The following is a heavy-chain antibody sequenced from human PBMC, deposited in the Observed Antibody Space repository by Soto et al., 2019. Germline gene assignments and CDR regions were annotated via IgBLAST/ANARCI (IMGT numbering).Heavy chain of an antibody. CDR1: GFTFSSYA. J-gene: IGHJ4*02. CDR3: AKDLGPGGWLLLNYFDY. CDR2: ISGSGGST. D-gene: IGHD3-22*01. Sequence: EVQLLESGGGLVQPGGSLRLSCAASGFTFSSYAMSWVRQAPGKGLEWVSAISGSGGSTYYADSVKGRFTISRDNSKNTLYLQMNSLRAEDTAVYYCAKDLGPGGWLLLNYFDYWGQGTLVTVSS. V-gene: IGHV3-23*01.